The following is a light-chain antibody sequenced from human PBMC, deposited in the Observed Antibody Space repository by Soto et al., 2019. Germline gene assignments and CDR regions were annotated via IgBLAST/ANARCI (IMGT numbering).Light chain of an antibody. CDR2: AAS. J-gene: IGKJ3*01. CDR3: QEYSKWPLFT. V-gene: IGKV3-15*01. Sequence: EIVVTQSPGILSVSPGDRATLSCRASQSVSTNLAWYQQKPGQAPTLLIYAASTRATGIPARFTGSGSGTDFTLTISSQQSEDFAVYYCQEYSKWPLFTFGPGTRVDIK. CDR1: QSVSTN.